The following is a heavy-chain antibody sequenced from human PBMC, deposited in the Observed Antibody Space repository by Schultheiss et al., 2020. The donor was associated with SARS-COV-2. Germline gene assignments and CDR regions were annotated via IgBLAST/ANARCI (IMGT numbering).Heavy chain of an antibody. CDR3: AGVSNDYGRWFDP. D-gene: IGHD4-17*01. V-gene: IGHV3-66*01. CDR2: IYSGGST. J-gene: IGHJ5*02. CDR1: GFTVSSNY. Sequence: GGSLRLSCAASGFTVSSNYMSWVRQAPGKGLEWVSVIYSGGSTYYADSVKGRFTISRDNSKNTLYLQMNSLRAEDTAVYYCAGVSNDYGRWFDPWGQGTLVTVSS.